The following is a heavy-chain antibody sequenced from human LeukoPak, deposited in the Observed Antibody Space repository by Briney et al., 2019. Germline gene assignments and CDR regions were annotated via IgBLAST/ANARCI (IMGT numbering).Heavy chain of an antibody. V-gene: IGHV3-23*01. CDR2: ISGSGGST. J-gene: IGHJ4*02. Sequence: GGSLRLSCAASEFTFSSYAMSWVRQAPGKGLEWVSAISGSGGSTYYADSVKGRFTISRDNSKNTLYLQMNSLRAEDTAVYYCAKKTRGYSGYEGTRWGQGTLVTVSS. CDR1: EFTFSSYA. CDR3: AKKTRGYSGYEGTR. D-gene: IGHD5-12*01.